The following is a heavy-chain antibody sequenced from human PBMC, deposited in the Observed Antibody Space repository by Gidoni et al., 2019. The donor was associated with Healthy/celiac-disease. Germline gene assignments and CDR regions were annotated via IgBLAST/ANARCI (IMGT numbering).Heavy chain of an antibody. V-gene: IGHV3-64D*09. J-gene: IGHJ4*02. CDR2: ISSNGGST. Sequence: EVQLVDSGGGLVQPWGSLRLSCSASGFTFSSYALHWVRQAPGKGLEYVSAISSNGGSTYYADSVKGRFTISRDNSKNTLYLQMSSLRAEETAVYYCVKEGLLQGPFDYWGQGTLVTVSS. CDR3: VKEGLLQGPFDY. D-gene: IGHD2-15*01. CDR1: GFTFSSYA.